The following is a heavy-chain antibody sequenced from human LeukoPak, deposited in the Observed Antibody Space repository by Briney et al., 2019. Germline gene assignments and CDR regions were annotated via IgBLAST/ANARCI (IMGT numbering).Heavy chain of an antibody. J-gene: IGHJ4*02. CDR3: ARELAAAGDSAYFDY. V-gene: IGHV3-21*01. CDR2: ISSSSSYI. Sequence: GGSLRLSCAASGFTFSTYGMHWVRQAPGKGLEWVSSISSSSSYIYYADSVKGRFTISRDNAKNSLYLQMNSLRAEDTAVYYCARELAAAGDSAYFDYWGQGTLVTVSS. CDR1: GFTFSTYG. D-gene: IGHD6-13*01.